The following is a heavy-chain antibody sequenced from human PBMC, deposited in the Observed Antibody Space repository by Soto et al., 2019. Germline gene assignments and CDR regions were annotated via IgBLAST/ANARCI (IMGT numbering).Heavy chain of an antibody. V-gene: IGHV1-46*01. CDR1: ADTFTSYY. D-gene: IGHD3-22*01. Sequence: ASVKVSCKAPADTFTSYYIHWVRQAPGHGLEWMGIINPNGGSTRFAQTFQGRITMTTDTSTSTVYMELRSLRSEDTAVYYCARGLRNYYDRSGLHYWGQGTLVTVSS. CDR3: ARGLRNYYDRSGLHY. J-gene: IGHJ4*02. CDR2: INPNGGST.